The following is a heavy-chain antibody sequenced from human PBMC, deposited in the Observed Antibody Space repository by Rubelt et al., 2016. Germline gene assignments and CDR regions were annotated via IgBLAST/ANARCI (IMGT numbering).Heavy chain of an antibody. CDR2: IYPGDSDT. Sequence: EVQLVQSGAEVKKPGESLKISCKGSGYSFTSYWIGWVRQMPGEGLEWMGIIYPGDSDTRYRPSVQGQVTISADKSISTAYLQWRSLKASDTAMYYCARHPDKGRYYTYYFDYWGQGTLVTVSS. D-gene: IGHD3-10*01. CDR1: GYSFTSYW. V-gene: IGHV5-51*01. J-gene: IGHJ4*02. CDR3: ARHPDKGRYYTYYFDY.